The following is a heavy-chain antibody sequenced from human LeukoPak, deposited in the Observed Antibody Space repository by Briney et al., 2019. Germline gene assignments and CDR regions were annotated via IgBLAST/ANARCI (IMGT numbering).Heavy chain of an antibody. V-gene: IGHV3-74*01. CDR1: GFSFSSYW. CDR2: INNGGSST. D-gene: IGHD2-15*01. Sequence: GGSLRLSCAASGFSFSSYWMHWARQDPGKGLVWVSRINNGGSSTSYADSVKGRFTISRDNAKNTLYLQMNSLRAEDTAVYYCARGGGPFEYWGQGTLVTVSS. CDR3: ARGGGPFEY. J-gene: IGHJ4*02.